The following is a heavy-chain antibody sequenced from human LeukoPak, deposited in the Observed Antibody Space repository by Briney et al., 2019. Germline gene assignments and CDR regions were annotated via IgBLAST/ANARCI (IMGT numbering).Heavy chain of an antibody. D-gene: IGHD2-15*01. CDR1: GYTFTSYG. CDR2: ISAYNGNT. V-gene: IGHV1-18*01. J-gene: IGHJ5*02. CDR3: ARGLGYCSGGSCYRAFSWFDP. Sequence: GASVKVSCTASGYTFTSYGISWVRQAPGQGLEWMGWISAYNGNTNYAQKLQGRVTMTTDTSTSTAYMELRSLRSDDTAVYYCARGLGYCSGGSCYRAFSWFDPWGQGTLVTVSS.